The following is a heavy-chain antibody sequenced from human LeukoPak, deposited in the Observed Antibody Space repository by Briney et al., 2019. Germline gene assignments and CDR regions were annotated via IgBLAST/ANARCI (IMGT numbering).Heavy chain of an antibody. V-gene: IGHV1-8*01. Sequence: ASVKVSCKASGYTFTSYDINWVRQATGQGLEWMGWMNPNSGNTGYAQKFQGRVTTTRNTSISTAYMELSSLRSEDTAVYYCARKDSSGYFPSYYYYGMDVWGQGTTVTVSS. D-gene: IGHD3-22*01. CDR3: ARKDSSGYFPSYYYYGMDV. CDR1: GYTFTSYD. J-gene: IGHJ6*02. CDR2: MNPNSGNT.